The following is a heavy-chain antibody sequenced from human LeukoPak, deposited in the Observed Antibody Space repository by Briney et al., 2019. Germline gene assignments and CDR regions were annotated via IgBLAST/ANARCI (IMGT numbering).Heavy chain of an antibody. V-gene: IGHV3-15*01. D-gene: IGHD1-1*01. Sequence: GGSLRLSCAASGFTFNNAWMSWVRQAPGKGLEWVGRIKSKSEDETIDYAAPVKGRFSISRDDSKTTLYVQMNSLKTEDTAVYYCTSLERPVPLWGQGTLVTVSS. CDR1: GFTFNNAW. J-gene: IGHJ4*02. CDR3: TSLERPVPL. CDR2: IKSKSEDETI.